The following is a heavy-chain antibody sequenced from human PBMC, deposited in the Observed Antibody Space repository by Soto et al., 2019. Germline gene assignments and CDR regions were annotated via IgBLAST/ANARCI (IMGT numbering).Heavy chain of an antibody. V-gene: IGHV3-21*01. CDR2: ISSSSSYI. CDR3: ASHIWSGYYRPAPFDY. Sequence: PGGSLRLSCAASRFTFSSYSMNWVRQAPGKGLEWVSSISSSSSYIYYADSVKGRFTISRDNAKNSLYLQMNSLRAEDTAVYYCASHIWSGYYRPAPFDYWGQGTLVTVSS. D-gene: IGHD3-3*02. J-gene: IGHJ4*02. CDR1: RFTFSSYS.